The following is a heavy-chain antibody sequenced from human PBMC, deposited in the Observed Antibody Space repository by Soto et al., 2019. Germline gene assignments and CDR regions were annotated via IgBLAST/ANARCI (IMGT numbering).Heavy chain of an antibody. D-gene: IGHD6-13*01. CDR2: ISDNGGTT. Sequence: GGSLRLSCAASGFSFSTFEMSWVRQAPGRGLEWVSFISDNGGTTYFADSVRGRFTSSRDNSKNTLYLQMNSLRAEDTAVYYCARGVVAAAGFPYYYYGMDVWGQGTTVTVSS. CDR3: ARGVVAAAGFPYYYYGMDV. V-gene: IGHV3-23*01. J-gene: IGHJ6*02. CDR1: GFSFSTFE.